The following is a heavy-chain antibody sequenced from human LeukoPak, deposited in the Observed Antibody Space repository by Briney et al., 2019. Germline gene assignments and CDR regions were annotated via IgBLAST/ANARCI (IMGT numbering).Heavy chain of an antibody. J-gene: IGHJ4*02. CDR2: INVGTGNA. Sequence: ASVKVSCKASGYTFTEYAVHWVRQAPGQGLEWRGWINVGTGNAKYSEKFQGGVIVTRDTSANTVYMELTSLRFEDTATYYCARWHGPNMVFDCWGQGTLVTVSS. D-gene: IGHD2-8*01. CDR1: GYTFTEYA. V-gene: IGHV1-3*01. CDR3: ARWHGPNMVFDC.